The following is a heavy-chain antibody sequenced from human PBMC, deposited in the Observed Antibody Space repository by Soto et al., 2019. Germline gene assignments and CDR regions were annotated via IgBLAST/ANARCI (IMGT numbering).Heavy chain of an antibody. CDR1: GGSISSYY. CDR2: IYYSGST. Sequence: PSETLSLTCTVSGGSISSYYWSWIRQPPGKGLEWIGYIYYSGSTNYNPSLKSRVTISVDTSKHQASLKLSSVTAADTAVYYCARDQGYSGSGGYYYGMDVWGQGTTVTAP. V-gene: IGHV4-59*01. D-gene: IGHD6-13*01. J-gene: IGHJ6*02. CDR3: ARDQGYSGSGGYYYGMDV.